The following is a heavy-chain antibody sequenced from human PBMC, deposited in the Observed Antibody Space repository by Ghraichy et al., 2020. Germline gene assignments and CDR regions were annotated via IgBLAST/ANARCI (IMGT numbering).Heavy chain of an antibody. D-gene: IGHD6-19*01. CDR3: AKEMDTRGWYSADY. Sequence: GGSLRLSCAASGFTFSNYAMSWFRQAPGKGLEWVSAIRGSGVKTYYAESVKGRFTVSRDNSRDSLYLQMNSLRAEDTAVYYCAKEMDTRGWYSADYWGQGTLATVSS. CDR1: GFTFSNYA. CDR2: IRGSGVKT. V-gene: IGHV3-23*01. J-gene: IGHJ4*02.